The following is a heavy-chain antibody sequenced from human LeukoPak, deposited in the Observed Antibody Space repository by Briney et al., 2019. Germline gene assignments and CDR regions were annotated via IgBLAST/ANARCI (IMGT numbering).Heavy chain of an antibody. D-gene: IGHD2-2*01. V-gene: IGHV4-30-4*08. CDR3: ARDVRRRGASNYFDN. CDR2: GYYSGRT. J-gene: IGHJ4*02. Sequence: SQTLSLTCTVSVCSISSAAYYWRWIRQPPGKGLEWIAYGYYSGRTYYNPSVKSRLAISLDTSKNHFSLNLSSVTAADTAVYFCARDVRRRGASNYFDNWGQGTLVTVSS. CDR1: VCSISSAAYY.